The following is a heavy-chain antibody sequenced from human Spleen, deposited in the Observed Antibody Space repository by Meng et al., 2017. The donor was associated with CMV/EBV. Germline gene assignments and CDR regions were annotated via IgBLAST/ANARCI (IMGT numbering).Heavy chain of an antibody. Sequence: ASVKVSCKASGYTFTVYYIHWVRQAPRQGLEWMGWINPQTGATYYAQKFQGRVTMTRDTSITTAYMETRLRSDDTAVYYCARGKLKYDFKGAPDYWGQGTLVTVSS. V-gene: IGHV1-2*02. J-gene: IGHJ4*02. D-gene: IGHD3-3*01. CDR2: INPQTGAT. CDR3: ARGKLKYDFKGAPDY. CDR1: GYTFTVYY.